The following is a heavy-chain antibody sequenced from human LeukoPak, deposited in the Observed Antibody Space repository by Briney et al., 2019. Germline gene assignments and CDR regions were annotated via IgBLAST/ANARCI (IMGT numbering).Heavy chain of an antibody. CDR1: GYTFTSYG. V-gene: IGHV1-18*01. CDR3: ARGPRNYYDSSGHFDY. CDR2: ISAYNGNT. J-gene: IGHJ4*02. Sequence: ASVKVSCKASGYTFTSYGISWVRQAPGQGLEWMGWISAYNGNTNYAQKLQGRVTTTTDTSTSTAYMELRSLRSDDTAVYYCARGPRNYYDSSGHFDYWGQGTLVTVSS. D-gene: IGHD3-22*01.